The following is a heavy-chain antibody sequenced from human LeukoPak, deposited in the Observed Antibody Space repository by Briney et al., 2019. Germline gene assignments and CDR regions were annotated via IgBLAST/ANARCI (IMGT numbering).Heavy chain of an antibody. CDR3: ARGDILTGYLSGVPTNYYYYYYMDV. CDR1: GGSISSYY. Sequence: SETLSLTCTVSGGSISSYYWSWIRQPPGKGLEWIGYIYYSGSTNYNPSLKSRVTISVDTSKNQFSLKLSSVTAADTAVYYCARGDILTGYLSGVPTNYYYYYYMDVWGKGTTVTISS. V-gene: IGHV4-59*01. J-gene: IGHJ6*03. D-gene: IGHD3-9*01. CDR2: IYYSGST.